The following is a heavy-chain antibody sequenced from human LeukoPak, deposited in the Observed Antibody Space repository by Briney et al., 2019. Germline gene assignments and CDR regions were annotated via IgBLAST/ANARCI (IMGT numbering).Heavy chain of an antibody. D-gene: IGHD2-15*01. Sequence: SVKVSCKASGGIFSSYGISWVRQAPGQGLEWMGGINPVFDAPKYAQTFKGRVTITADASTTTAYMELSSLRSEDTAVYYCAREGCSGGNCYSEFYYFGMDVWGQGTRVTVSS. J-gene: IGHJ6*02. CDR1: GGIFSSYG. V-gene: IGHV1-69*13. CDR3: AREGCSGGNCYSEFYYFGMDV. CDR2: INPVFDAP.